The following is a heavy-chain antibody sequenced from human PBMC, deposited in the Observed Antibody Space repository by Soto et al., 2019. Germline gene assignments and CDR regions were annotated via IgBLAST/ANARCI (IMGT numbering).Heavy chain of an antibody. CDR3: ARGGATVPYYYYGMDV. CDR2: IWYDGSNK. V-gene: IGHV3-33*01. J-gene: IGHJ6*02. CDR1: GFTFSSYG. Sequence: QVQLVESGGGVVQPGRSLRLSCAASGFTFSSYGMHWVRQAPGKGLEWVAVIWYDGSNKYYADSVKGRFTISRDNSKNTLYLQMNSLRAEDTAVYYCARGGATVPYYYYGMDVWGQGTTVTVSS. D-gene: IGHD4-17*01.